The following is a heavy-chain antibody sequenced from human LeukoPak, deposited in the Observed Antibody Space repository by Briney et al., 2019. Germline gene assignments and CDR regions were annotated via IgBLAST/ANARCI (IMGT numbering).Heavy chain of an antibody. V-gene: IGHV4-30-4*08. Sequence: PSETLSLTCTVSGGSISSGDYYWSWIRHPPGKGLEWIGYIYYSGSNYYNPSLKSRVTISVDTSKNQFSLKLSSVTAADTAVYYRARDIVVVPAPREWGQGTLVTVSS. CDR3: ARDIVVVPAPRE. D-gene: IGHD2-2*01. CDR1: GGSISSGDYY. J-gene: IGHJ4*02. CDR2: IYYSGSN.